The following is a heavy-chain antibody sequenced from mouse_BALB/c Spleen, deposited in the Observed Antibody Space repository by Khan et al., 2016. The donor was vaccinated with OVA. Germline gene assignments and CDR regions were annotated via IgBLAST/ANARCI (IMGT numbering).Heavy chain of an antibody. V-gene: IGHV1-4*01. CDR1: GYTFTSYT. CDR2: INPSNGYT. D-gene: IGHD2-14*01. CDR3: GRDGAYHRNDGWFAY. J-gene: IGHJ3*01. Sequence: QVQLQQSGAELARPGASVKMSCKASGYTFTSYTIHWIKLRPGQGLEWIGYINPSNGYTNYNQKFKDKATLTADKSSTTAYMQLSSLTSDDSAVYYCGRDGAYHRNDGWFAYWGQGTLVNVSA.